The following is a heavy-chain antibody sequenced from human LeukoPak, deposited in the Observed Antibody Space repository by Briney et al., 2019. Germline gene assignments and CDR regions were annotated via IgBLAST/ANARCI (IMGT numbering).Heavy chain of an antibody. D-gene: IGHD6-13*01. Sequence: GGSLRLYCAASGFTCSSFAMSWVRLAPGKGLEWVSSISNSGGGTYYAESVKGRFTISRDNSKNTLYLQMSSLRAEDTAIYYCARPAYSSSWYYFEYWGQGTLVTVSS. V-gene: IGHV3-23*01. CDR1: GFTCSSFA. J-gene: IGHJ4*02. CDR2: ISNSGGGT. CDR3: ARPAYSSSWYYFEY.